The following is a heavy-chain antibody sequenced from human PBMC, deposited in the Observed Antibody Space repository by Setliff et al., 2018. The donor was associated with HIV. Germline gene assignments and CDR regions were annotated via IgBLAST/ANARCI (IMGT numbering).Heavy chain of an antibody. Sequence: SETLSLTCTVSGGSISSGSYYWSWIRQPAGKGLEWIGRIYTSGSTNYNPSPKSRVTISVDTSKNQFSLKLSSVTAADTAVYYCARAYSGSFDYWGQGTLVTVSS. D-gene: IGHD1-26*01. CDR1: GGSISSGSYY. CDR2: IYTSGST. V-gene: IGHV4-61*02. CDR3: ARAYSGSFDY. J-gene: IGHJ4*02.